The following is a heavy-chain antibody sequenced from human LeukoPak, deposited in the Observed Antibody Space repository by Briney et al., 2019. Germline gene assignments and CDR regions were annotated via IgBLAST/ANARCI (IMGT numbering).Heavy chain of an antibody. D-gene: IGHD6-19*01. Sequence: PGGSLRLSCAASGFTFSTYAMHWVRQAPGKGLEWVSGISWNSGSIGYADSVKGRFTISRDNAKNSLYLQMNSLRAEDTALYYCAKDIAPGYSSGWYVFQHWGQGTLVTVSS. V-gene: IGHV3-9*01. J-gene: IGHJ1*01. CDR3: AKDIAPGYSSGWYVFQH. CDR1: GFTFSTYA. CDR2: ISWNSGSI.